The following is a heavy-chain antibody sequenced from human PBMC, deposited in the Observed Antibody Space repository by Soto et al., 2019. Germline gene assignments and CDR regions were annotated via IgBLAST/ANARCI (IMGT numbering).Heavy chain of an antibody. V-gene: IGHV4-31*03. CDR1: GCSISSGGYY. CDR3: ASSIAAAGMRWFDP. D-gene: IGHD6-13*01. CDR2: IYYSGST. Sequence: QVQLQESGPGLVKPSQTLSLTCTVSGCSISSGGYYWSWIRQHPGKGLEWIGYIYYSGSTYYNPSLKSRVTISVDTSKNQFSLKLSSVTAADTAVYYCASSIAAAGMRWFDPWGQGTLVTVSS. J-gene: IGHJ5*02.